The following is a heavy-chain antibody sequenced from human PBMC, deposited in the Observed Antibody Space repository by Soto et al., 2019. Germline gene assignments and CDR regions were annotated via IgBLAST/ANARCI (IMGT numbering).Heavy chain of an antibody. D-gene: IGHD6-19*01. V-gene: IGHV1-18*01. CDR2: ISANNGNT. CDR1: GYTFTSYA. J-gene: IGHJ4*02. CDR3: ARGWGGRVVAGTRLDY. Sequence: QAQLVQSGTEVEKPGASVKVSCKASGYTFTSYAISWVRQAPGQGLEWMGWISANNGNTNYAQKLQGRVTMTADTSTSTAYMELRSLRSDDTAVYYFARGWGGRVVAGTRLDYWGQGTLVTVSS.